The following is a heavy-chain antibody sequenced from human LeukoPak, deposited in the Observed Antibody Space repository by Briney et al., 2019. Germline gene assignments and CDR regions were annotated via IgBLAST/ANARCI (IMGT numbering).Heavy chain of an antibody. V-gene: IGHV4-61*08. J-gene: IGHJ5*02. CDR3: ARDQASNWFDP. CDR1: GGSISSGGYY. CDR2: IYYSGST. Sequence: SETLSLTCTVSGGSISSGGYYWSWIRQHPGKGLEWIGYIYYSGSTNYNPSLKSRVTISVDTSKNQFSLKLSSVTAADTAVYYCARDQASNWFDPWGQGTLVTVSS.